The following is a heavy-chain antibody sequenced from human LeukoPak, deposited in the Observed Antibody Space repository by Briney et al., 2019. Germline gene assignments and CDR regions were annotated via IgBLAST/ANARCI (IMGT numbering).Heavy chain of an antibody. CDR2: ISSSGSTI. CDR3: ASPIVVVPAAVIP. Sequence: GGSLRLSCAASGFTFSSYEMNWVRQAPGKGLEWVSYISSSGSTIYYADSVKGRFTISGDNAKNSLYLQMNSLRAEDTAVYYCASPIVVVPAAVIPWGQGTLVTVSS. CDR1: GFTFSSYE. J-gene: IGHJ5*02. V-gene: IGHV3-48*03. D-gene: IGHD2-2*01.